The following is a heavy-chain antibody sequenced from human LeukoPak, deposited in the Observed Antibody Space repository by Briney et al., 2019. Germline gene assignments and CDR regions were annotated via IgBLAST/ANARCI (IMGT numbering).Heavy chain of an antibody. J-gene: IGHJ2*01. CDR3: ARLGDSSGYYYSWYFDL. CDR1: GGSISSYY. V-gene: IGHV4-59*08. CDR2: IYYSGST. Sequence: SEALSLTCTVSGGSISSYYWSWIRQPPGKGLEWIGYIYYSGSTSYNPSLKSRVTISVDTSKNKFSLKLSSVTAADTAVYYCARLGDSSGYYYSWYFDLWGRGTLVTASS. D-gene: IGHD3-22*01.